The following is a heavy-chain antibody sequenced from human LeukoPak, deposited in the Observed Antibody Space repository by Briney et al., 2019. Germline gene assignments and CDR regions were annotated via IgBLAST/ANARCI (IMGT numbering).Heavy chain of an antibody. D-gene: IGHD1-1*01. CDR3: ATQQRTRYDVKYYFDN. CDR1: GFTFSSYG. Sequence: GRSLRFSCAASGFTFSSYGMHWVRQAPGKGLEWVAVISFDGSNKYYADSVKGRFTISRDNSKNTVYLQMNSLRAEDTAVYYCATQQRTRYDVKYYFDNWGQGTLVTVSS. J-gene: IGHJ4*02. CDR2: ISFDGSNK. V-gene: IGHV3-30*03.